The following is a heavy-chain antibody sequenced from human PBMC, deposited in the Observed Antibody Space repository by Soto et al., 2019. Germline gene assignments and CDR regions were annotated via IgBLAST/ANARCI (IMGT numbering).Heavy chain of an antibody. CDR2: IKSKADGETK. D-gene: IGHD2-15*01. CDR3: CVVKRLDEYSTCGYWFDP. CDR1: GLTFSHAW. V-gene: IGHV3-15*01. J-gene: IGHJ5*02. Sequence: GGSLRLSWAASGLTFSHAWMSWVRQAPGKGLEWVGRIKSKADGETKDYGAPVRGRFTIPRDDAKDTLYLQMNSLRIEDTAVYYCCVVKRLDEYSTCGYWFDPWGTGTLVTVSS.